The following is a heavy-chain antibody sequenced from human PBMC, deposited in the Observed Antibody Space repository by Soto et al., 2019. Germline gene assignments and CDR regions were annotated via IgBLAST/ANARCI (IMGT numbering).Heavy chain of an antibody. CDR1: GGTFSSYA. CDR3: ARDTGDYDSSGSSLDAFER. J-gene: IGHJ3*02. Sequence: ASVKVSCKASGGTFSSYAISWVRQAPGQGLDWMGGIIPIFGTANYAQKFQGRVTITADESTSTAYMELSSLRSEDTAVYYCARDTGDYDSSGSSLDAFERWGQGTMVTVSS. D-gene: IGHD3-22*01. V-gene: IGHV1-69*13. CDR2: IIPIFGTA.